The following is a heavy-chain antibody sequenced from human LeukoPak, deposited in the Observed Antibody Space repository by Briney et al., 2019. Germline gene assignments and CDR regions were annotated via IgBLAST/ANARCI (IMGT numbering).Heavy chain of an antibody. Sequence: PGGSLRLSCTAPGFTFSSYAIHWIRQAPGKGLEWVALVWHDGSNKYYADSVKGRFAISRDNSKNTLYLQMNSLRAEDTAVYYCARVILGDWGQGTLVTVSS. J-gene: IGHJ4*02. V-gene: IGHV3-30*02. D-gene: IGHD3-16*01. CDR1: GFTFSSYA. CDR2: VWHDGSNK. CDR3: ARVILGD.